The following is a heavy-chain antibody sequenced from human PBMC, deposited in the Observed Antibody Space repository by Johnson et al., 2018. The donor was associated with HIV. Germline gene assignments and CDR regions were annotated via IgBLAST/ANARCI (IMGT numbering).Heavy chain of an antibody. D-gene: IGHD3-22*01. V-gene: IGHV3-53*01. Sequence: VQLVESGGGLIQPGGSLRLSCAASGFTASSNYMSWVRQAPGKGLEWVSVIYSGGSTYYADSVKGRFTISRDNSKNTLYLQMNSLRAEDTAVYYCARAWVNYYDSPDAFDIWGQGTMVTVSS. J-gene: IGHJ3*02. CDR3: ARAWVNYYDSPDAFDI. CDR2: IYSGGST. CDR1: GFTASSNY.